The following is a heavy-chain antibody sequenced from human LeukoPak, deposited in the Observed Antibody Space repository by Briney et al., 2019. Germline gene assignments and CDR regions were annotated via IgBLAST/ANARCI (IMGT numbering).Heavy chain of an antibody. CDR2: ISWNSGSI. D-gene: IGHD6-6*01. V-gene: IGHV3-9*01. CDR1: GFTFDDYA. Sequence: GGSLRLSCAASGFTFDDYAMHWVRQAPGKGLEWVSGISWNSGSIGYADSVKGRFTISRDNSKNTLYLQMNSLRAEDTAVYYCAKDPHSSSLYYFDYWGQGTLVTVSS. CDR3: AKDPHSSSLYYFDY. J-gene: IGHJ4*02.